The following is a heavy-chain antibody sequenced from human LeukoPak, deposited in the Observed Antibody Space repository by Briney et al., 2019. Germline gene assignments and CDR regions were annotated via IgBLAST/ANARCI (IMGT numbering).Heavy chain of an antibody. D-gene: IGHD2-2*01. CDR2: INHSGST. Sequence: SETLSLTCAVYGGSFSGYYWSWIRQPPGKGLEWIGEINHSGSTNYNPSLKSRVTISVDTSKNQFSLKLSSVTAADTAVYYCARSLLVYCSSTSCSYFDYWGQGTLVTVSS. V-gene: IGHV4-34*01. J-gene: IGHJ4*02. CDR1: GGSFSGYY. CDR3: ARSLLVYCSSTSCSYFDY.